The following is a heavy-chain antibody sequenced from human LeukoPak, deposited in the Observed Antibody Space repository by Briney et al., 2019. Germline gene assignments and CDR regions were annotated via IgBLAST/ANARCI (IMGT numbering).Heavy chain of an antibody. CDR3: ARSSYGMDV. CDR2: MYYSGST. Sequence: SETLSLIFTVSGGSLSSGYYWGWIRQPPGKGLEWIGSMYYSGSTHYNPSLKSRVTISVDKSKNQFSLKLSSVTAADTAVYYCARSSYGMDVWGQGTTVTVSS. J-gene: IGHJ6*02. CDR1: GGSLSSGYY. V-gene: IGHV4-39*07.